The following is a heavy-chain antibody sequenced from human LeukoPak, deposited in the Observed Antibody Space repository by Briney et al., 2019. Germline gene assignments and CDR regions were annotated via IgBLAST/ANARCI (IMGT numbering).Heavy chain of an antibody. CDR2: IHYTGDT. Sequence: NSSETLSPTCTFSGGSMTNHYWSWIRQSPGKGLEWIAYIHYTGDTSYNPSLTSRASISLDTSKNQLSLKVTSVTAADTAVYYCARDGARLTGTHGMDVWGQGTTVTVSS. J-gene: IGHJ6*02. CDR3: ARDGARLTGTHGMDV. CDR1: GGSMTNHY. D-gene: IGHD6-6*01. V-gene: IGHV4-59*11.